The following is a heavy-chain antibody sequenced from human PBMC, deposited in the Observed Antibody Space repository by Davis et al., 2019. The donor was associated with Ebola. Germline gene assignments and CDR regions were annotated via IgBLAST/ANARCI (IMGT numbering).Heavy chain of an antibody. CDR2: IWYDGDST. CDR1: GFTFSTYG. D-gene: IGHD5-24*01. J-gene: IGHJ4*02. Sequence: GESLKISCAASGFTFSTYGMHWVRQAPGKGLEWLAVIWYDGDSTYYADSVKGRFTISRDNSKNTLYLQMNSLRAEDTAVYYCARGRWLQSYYFDYWGQGTLVTVSS. V-gene: IGHV3-33*01. CDR3: ARGRWLQSYYFDY.